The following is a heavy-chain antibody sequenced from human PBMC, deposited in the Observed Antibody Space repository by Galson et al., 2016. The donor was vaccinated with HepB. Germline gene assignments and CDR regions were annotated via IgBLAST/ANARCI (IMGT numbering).Heavy chain of an antibody. CDR3: ARDDVETLGFRGLANWFDP. CDR2: IYHSGTT. J-gene: IGHJ5*02. CDR1: GGSISSSNW. D-gene: IGHD3/OR15-3a*01. V-gene: IGHV4-4*02. Sequence: SETLSLTCAVSGGSISSSNWWNWVRQPPGKGLGWIGEIYHSGTTNYNPSLKSRVTISVDKSKNQFSLNLSSVTAADTAVYYCARDDVETLGFRGLANWFDPWGQGTLVTVSS.